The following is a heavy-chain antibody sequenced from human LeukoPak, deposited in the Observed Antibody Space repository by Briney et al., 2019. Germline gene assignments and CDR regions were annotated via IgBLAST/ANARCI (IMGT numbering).Heavy chain of an antibody. CDR1: GGSISGSGYY. CDR3: ASPLGGFDN. J-gene: IGHJ4*02. CDR2: IYHTGST. D-gene: IGHD3-16*01. Sequence: SETLSLTCSVSGGSISGSGYYWAWIRQPPGKGLEWIGSIYHTGSTHYNSSLKSRVTMSVDTSKNQFSLKLSSVTAADTAVYYCASPLGGFDNWGQGTLVTVSS. V-gene: IGHV4-39*01.